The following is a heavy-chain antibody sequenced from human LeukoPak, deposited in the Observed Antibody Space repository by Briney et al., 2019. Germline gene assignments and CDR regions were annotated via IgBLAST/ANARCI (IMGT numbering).Heavy chain of an antibody. CDR3: ARMGYYYVRDY. Sequence: SETLSLTCAVYGGSFSGYYWSWIRPPPGKGLEWIGEINHSGSTNYNPSLKSRVTISVDTSKNQFSLKLSSVTAADTAVYYCARMGYYYVRDYWGQGTLVTVSS. CDR2: INHSGST. V-gene: IGHV4-34*01. J-gene: IGHJ4*02. D-gene: IGHD3-22*01. CDR1: GGSFSGYY.